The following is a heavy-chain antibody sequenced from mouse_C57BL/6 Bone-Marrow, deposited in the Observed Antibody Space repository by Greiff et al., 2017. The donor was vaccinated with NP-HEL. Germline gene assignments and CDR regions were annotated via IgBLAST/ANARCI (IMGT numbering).Heavy chain of an antibody. V-gene: IGHV5-17*01. CDR3: ARRDGGYYFDY. J-gene: IGHJ2*01. CDR2: ISSCSSTI. Sequence: EVKLVESGGGLVKPGGSLKLSCAASGFTFSDYGMHWVRQAPEKGLEWVAYISSCSSTIYYADTVKGRFTISRDNAKNTLFLQMTSLRSEDTAMYYCARRDGGYYFDYWGQGTTLTVSS. D-gene: IGHD2-3*01. CDR1: GFTFSDYG.